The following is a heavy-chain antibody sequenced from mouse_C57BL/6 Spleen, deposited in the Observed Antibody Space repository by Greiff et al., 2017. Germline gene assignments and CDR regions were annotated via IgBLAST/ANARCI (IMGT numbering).Heavy chain of an antibody. D-gene: IGHD2-14*01. Sequence: EVKVEESGEGLVKPGGSLKLSCAASGFTFSSYAMSWVRQTPEKRLEWVAYISSGGDYIYYADTVKGRFTISRDNARNTLYLQMSSLKSEDTAMYYWTRCLWVRRFYFDYWGQGTTLTVSS. CDR3: TRCLWVRRFYFDY. V-gene: IGHV5-9-1*02. CDR2: ISSGGDYI. J-gene: IGHJ2*01. CDR1: GFTFSSYA.